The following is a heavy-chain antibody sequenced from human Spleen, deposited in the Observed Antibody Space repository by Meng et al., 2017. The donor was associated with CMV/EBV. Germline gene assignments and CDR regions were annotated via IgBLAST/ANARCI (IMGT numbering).Heavy chain of an antibody. V-gene: IGHV3-30-3*02. CDR3: AKRIRFLEWLWPYYGMDV. CDR2: ISYDGVNK. J-gene: IGHJ6*02. CDR1: GFTFSDYS. D-gene: IGHD3-3*01. Sequence: GESLKISCVASGFTFSDYSLHWVRQAPGKGLEWVALISYDGVNKYYADSVRGRFTISRDSAKNTLYLQMNSLRAEDTAVYYCAKRIRFLEWLWPYYGMDVWGQGTTVTVSS.